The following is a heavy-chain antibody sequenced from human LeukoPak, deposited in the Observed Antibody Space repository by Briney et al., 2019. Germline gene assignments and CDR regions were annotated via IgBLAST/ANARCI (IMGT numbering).Heavy chain of an antibody. CDR3: AKVAHVPQYCSSTSYYHGYYYYYMDV. CDR1: GFTFSSYG. CDR2: IRYDGSNK. V-gene: IGHV3-30*02. D-gene: IGHD2-2*01. J-gene: IGHJ6*03. Sequence: PGRSLRLSCAASGFTFSSYGMHWVRQAPGKGLEWVAFIRYDGSNKYYADSVKGRFTISRDNSKNTLYLQMNSLRAEDTAVYYCAKVAHVPQYCSSTSYYHGYYYYYMDVWGKGTTVTISS.